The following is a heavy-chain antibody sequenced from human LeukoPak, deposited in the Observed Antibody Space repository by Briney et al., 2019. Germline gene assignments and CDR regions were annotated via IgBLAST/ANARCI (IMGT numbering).Heavy chain of an antibody. J-gene: IGHJ4*02. V-gene: IGHV3-48*03. D-gene: IGHD4-11*01. CDR3: ARRYSNHPYFLDY. Sequence: GGSLRLSCAASGFTFSSYEMNWARQAPGKGLEWISYISSSGSTIYYADADSVKGRFTISRDNAKNSLYLQMNSLRAEDTAVYYCARRYSNHPYFLDYWGQGTLVTVSS. CDR2: ISSSGSTI. CDR1: GFTFSSYE.